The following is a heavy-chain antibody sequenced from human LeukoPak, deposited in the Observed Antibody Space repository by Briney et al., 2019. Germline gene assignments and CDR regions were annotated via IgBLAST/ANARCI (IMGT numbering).Heavy chain of an antibody. D-gene: IGHD1-26*01. CDR1: GLTFSSYG. CDR3: ARDRSGSYYDY. J-gene: IGHJ4*02. CDR2: IWYDGSNK. Sequence: PGRSLRLSGAASGLTFSSYGMHWVRQAPGKGLEWVAVIWYDGSNKYYADSVKGRFTISRDNSNNTMYMQMNRLRAEDTAVYYCARDRSGSYYDYWGQGTLVTVSS. V-gene: IGHV3-33*01.